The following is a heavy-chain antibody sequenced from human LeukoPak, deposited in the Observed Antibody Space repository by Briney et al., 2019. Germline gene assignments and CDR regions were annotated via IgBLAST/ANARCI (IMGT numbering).Heavy chain of an antibody. J-gene: IGHJ4*02. CDR3: AKEWIAAAGPIDY. V-gene: IGHV3-23*01. CDR2: ISGSGGST. Sequence: GGSLRLSCAASVFTFSRYAMSWVRQAPGKGREGVTAISGSGGSTYYADSLKGRFTISRDNSKNTLYLQMNSLRAEHTAVYYCAKEWIAAAGPIDYWGQGTLVTVSS. CDR1: VFTFSRYA. D-gene: IGHD6-13*01.